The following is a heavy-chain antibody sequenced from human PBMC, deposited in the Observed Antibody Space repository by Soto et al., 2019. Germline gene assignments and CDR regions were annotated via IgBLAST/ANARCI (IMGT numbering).Heavy chain of an antibody. D-gene: IGHD2-15*01. CDR2: IIPILGIA. V-gene: IGHV1-69*02. CDR1: GGTFSSYT. CDR3: AANVVPPYYYYYYMDV. Sequence: SVKVYCKASGGTFSSYTIGWVRQDQDQGLEWMGRIIPILGIANYAQKFQGRVTITADKSTSTAYMELSSLRSEDTAVYYCAANVVPPYYYYYYMDVWGKGTTVTVSS. J-gene: IGHJ6*03.